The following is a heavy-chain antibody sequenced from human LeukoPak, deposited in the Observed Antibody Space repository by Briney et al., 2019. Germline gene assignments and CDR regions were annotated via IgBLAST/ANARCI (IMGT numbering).Heavy chain of an antibody. Sequence: SSETLSLTCAVYGGSFSGYYWNWIRQHPGKGLEWIGFTSYSEGTYYNPSLMSRITISVDRSQNQFSLKMRDVTAADTAVYFCAAADWESFYFDSWGQGALVAVSS. V-gene: IGHV4-31*11. J-gene: IGHJ4*02. D-gene: IGHD1-26*01. CDR1: GGSFSGYY. CDR2: TSYSEGT. CDR3: AAADWESFYFDS.